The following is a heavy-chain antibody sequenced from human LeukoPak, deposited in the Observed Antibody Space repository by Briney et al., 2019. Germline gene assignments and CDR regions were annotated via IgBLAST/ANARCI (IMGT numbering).Heavy chain of an antibody. CDR1: GGSISSSSYY. D-gene: IGHD3-22*01. V-gene: IGHV4-39*07. CDR2: IYYSGST. Sequence: SETLSLTCTISGGSISSSSYYWGWIRQPPGKGLEWIGSIYYSGSTYYNPSLKSRVTISVDTSKNQFSLKLSSVTAADTAVYYCARDTPAYYYDSSGYISFDYWGQGTLVTVSS. J-gene: IGHJ4*02. CDR3: ARDTPAYYYDSSGYISFDY.